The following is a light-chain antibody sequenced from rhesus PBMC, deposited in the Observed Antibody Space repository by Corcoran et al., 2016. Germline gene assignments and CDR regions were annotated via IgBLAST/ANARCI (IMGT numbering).Light chain of an antibody. CDR3: LQHSNWPYS. J-gene: IGKJ2*01. Sequence: EIVMTQSPATLSLSPGERATLSCRASQSVSNSLAWYQQIPGQAPRRLIYGASSRATGIPDRFSGSGSGTDFTLTSSSLEPEDVAVYYCLQHSNWPYSFGQGTKVEIK. CDR2: GAS. V-gene: IGKV3-24*01. CDR1: QSVSNS.